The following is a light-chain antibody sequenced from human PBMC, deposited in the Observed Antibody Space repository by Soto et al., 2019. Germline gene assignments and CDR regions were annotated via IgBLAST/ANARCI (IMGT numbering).Light chain of an antibody. Sequence: DIQMTQSPSTLSGSVGDRVTITCRSSQGIGSDLAWYQQKPGRAPKLLIFGASTLQSGVPSRFSGSGSGTDFTLTVSSLQPEDFATYFCQKLNAYPPWTFGQGTKVDI. CDR3: QKLNAYPPWT. J-gene: IGKJ1*01. CDR2: GAS. CDR1: QGIGSD. V-gene: IGKV1-9*01.